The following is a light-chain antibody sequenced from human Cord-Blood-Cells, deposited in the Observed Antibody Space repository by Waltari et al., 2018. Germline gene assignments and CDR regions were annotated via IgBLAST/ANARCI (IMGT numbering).Light chain of an antibody. CDR2: EFS. V-gene: IGLV2-23*02. CDR1: SSDVGSYNL. J-gene: IGLJ3*02. Sequence: QSALTQPASVPGSPGQSITISCTGTSSDVGSYNLVSWYQQHPGKAPNLMIYEFSKLPSGVSNRFSGSKSGNTASLTISGLQAEDEADYYCCSYAGSSTLFGGGTKLTVL. CDR3: CSYAGSSTL.